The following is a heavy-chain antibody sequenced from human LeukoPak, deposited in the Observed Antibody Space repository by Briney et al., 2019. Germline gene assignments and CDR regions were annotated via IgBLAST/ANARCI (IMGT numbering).Heavy chain of an antibody. D-gene: IGHD1-26*01. CDR3: ARDGSYCLDY. J-gene: IGHJ4*02. Sequence: GGSLRLSCAASGFTFSSYSMNWVRQAPGKGLEWVSYISSSSSTIYYADSVKGRFTISRDNAKNSLYLQMNSLRAEDTAVYYCARDGSYCLDYWGQGTLVTVSS. CDR2: ISSSSSTI. V-gene: IGHV3-48*01. CDR1: GFTFSSYS.